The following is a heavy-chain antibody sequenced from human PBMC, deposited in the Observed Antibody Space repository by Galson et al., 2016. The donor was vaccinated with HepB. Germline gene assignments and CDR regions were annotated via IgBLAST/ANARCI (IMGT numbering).Heavy chain of an antibody. CDR2: ISYDGNNR. CDR1: GFTFRNYA. D-gene: IGHD5-12*01. CDR3: SRGGGWWLPHVPDDAFEI. Sequence: SLRLSCAASGFTFRNYALHWVRQAPGKGLEWLAVISYDGNNRFYAGSVKGRFSISRDDSKNMLYLQMNSLRGDDTAVYYCSRGGGWWLPHVPDDAFEIWGQGTMVTVSS. V-gene: IGHV3-30*04. J-gene: IGHJ3*02.